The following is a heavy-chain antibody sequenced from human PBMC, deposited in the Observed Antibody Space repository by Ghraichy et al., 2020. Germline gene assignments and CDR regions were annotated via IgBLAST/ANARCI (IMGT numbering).Heavy chain of an antibody. CDR1: GFTFSSYG. V-gene: IGHV3-30*18. CDR3: AKDSSGWYITGDFDY. D-gene: IGHD6-19*01. Sequence: LSLTCAASGFTFSSYGMHWVRQAPGKGLEWVAVISYDGSNKYYADSVKGRFTISRDNSKNTLYLQMNSLRAEDTAVYYCAKDSSGWYITGDFDYWGQGTLVTVSS. J-gene: IGHJ4*02. CDR2: ISYDGSNK.